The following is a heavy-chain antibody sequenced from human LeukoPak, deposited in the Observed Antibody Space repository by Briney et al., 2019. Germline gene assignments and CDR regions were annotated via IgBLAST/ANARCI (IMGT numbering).Heavy chain of an antibody. CDR2: ISGSGTNT. D-gene: IGHD3-16*01. J-gene: IGHJ4*02. CDR3: ARVGSYGSPSDY. V-gene: IGHV3-23*01. CDR1: GFTFSAYA. Sequence: PGGSLRLSCAASGFTFSAYALTWVRQAPGKGLERVSAISGSGTNTYYADSVKGRFTISRDNSKNTLYLQMNSLRDEDTAVYYCARVGSYGSPSDYWGQGTLVTVSS.